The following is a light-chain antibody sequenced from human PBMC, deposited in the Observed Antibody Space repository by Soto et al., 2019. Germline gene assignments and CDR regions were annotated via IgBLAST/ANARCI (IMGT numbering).Light chain of an antibody. V-gene: IGKV3-15*01. CDR1: QSVSSSY. CDR2: GAS. J-gene: IGKJ5*01. CDR3: QQYNNWPFIT. Sequence: EIVLTQSPGTLSLSPGERATLSCRASQSVSSSYLAWYQQKPGQSPRLLIYGASSRATGIPARFSGSGSGTEFTLTISSLQSEDFAVYYCQQYNNWPFITFGQGTRL.